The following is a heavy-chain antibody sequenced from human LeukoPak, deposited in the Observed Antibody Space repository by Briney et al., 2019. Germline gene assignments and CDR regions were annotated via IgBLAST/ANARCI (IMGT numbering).Heavy chain of an antibody. D-gene: IGHD3-10*01. Sequence: SETLSLTCTVSGGSISSIIYYWGWIRQPPGKGLEWIGTIYYSGSTYYNLSLKSRVSISVDTSRNQFSLKLSSVTAADTAVYYCARHSRSVDYGSGSYTWDYWGQGTLVSVSS. CDR2: IYYSGST. J-gene: IGHJ4*02. CDR1: GGSISSIIYY. CDR3: ARHSRSVDYGSGSYTWDY. V-gene: IGHV4-39*01.